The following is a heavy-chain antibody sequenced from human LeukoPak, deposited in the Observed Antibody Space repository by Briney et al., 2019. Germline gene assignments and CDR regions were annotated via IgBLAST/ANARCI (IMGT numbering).Heavy chain of an antibody. CDR3: ARARSDPMTTVVFDY. D-gene: IGHD4-23*01. J-gene: IGHJ4*02. Sequence: PGGSLRLSCAASGFTLSSYWMSWVRQAPGKGLEWVANIKQDGSEKYYVDSVKGRFTISRDNAKNSLYLQMNSLRAEDTAVYYCARARSDPMTTVVFDYWGQGTLVTVSS. V-gene: IGHV3-7*04. CDR2: IKQDGSEK. CDR1: GFTLSSYW.